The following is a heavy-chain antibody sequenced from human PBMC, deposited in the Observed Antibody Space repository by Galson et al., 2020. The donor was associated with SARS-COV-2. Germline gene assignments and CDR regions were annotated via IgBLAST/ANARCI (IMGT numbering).Heavy chain of an antibody. J-gene: IGHJ6*02. CDR2: ISSSSSYI. Sequence: NSGGSLRLSCAASGFTFSSYSMNWVRQAPGKGLEWVSSISSSSSYIYYADSVKGRFTISRDNAKNSLYLQMNSLRAEDTAVYYCARDGQLEPGRYYGMDVWGQGTTVTVSS. CDR3: ARDGQLEPGRYYGMDV. CDR1: GFTFSSYS. V-gene: IGHV3-21*01. D-gene: IGHD1-1*01.